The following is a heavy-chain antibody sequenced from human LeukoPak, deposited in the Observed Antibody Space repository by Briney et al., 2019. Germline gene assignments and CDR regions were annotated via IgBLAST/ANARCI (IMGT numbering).Heavy chain of an antibody. CDR3: ARALSRGYSYDFDY. CDR2: IIPIFGTA. Sequence: RASVTVSFKASGGTFSSYAISWVRQAPGQGLEWMGGIIPIFGTANYAQKFQGRVTITADESTSTAYMELSSLRSEDTAVYYCARALSRGYSYDFDYWGQGTLVTVSS. CDR1: GGTFSSYA. J-gene: IGHJ4*02. D-gene: IGHD5-18*01. V-gene: IGHV1-69*13.